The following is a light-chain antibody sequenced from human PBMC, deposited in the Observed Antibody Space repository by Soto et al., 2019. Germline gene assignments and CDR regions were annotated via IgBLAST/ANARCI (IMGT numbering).Light chain of an antibody. CDR2: GAS. Sequence: EIELTQSPGTLSLSPGERATLSCRASQSVSSSYLAWYQQKPGQAPRLLIYGASSRATGIPDRFSGSGSGTDFALTISRLEPEDFAVYYCQQYGSSSPVMYTFGQGTKLEIK. V-gene: IGKV3-20*01. CDR1: QSVSSSY. CDR3: QQYGSSSPVMYT. J-gene: IGKJ2*01.